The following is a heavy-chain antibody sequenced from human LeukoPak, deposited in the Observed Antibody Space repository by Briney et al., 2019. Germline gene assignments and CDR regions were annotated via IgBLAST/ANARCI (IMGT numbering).Heavy chain of an antibody. CDR1: GGSFSGYY. CDR3: ARDPNGVWGAYYYYGMDV. Sequence: SETLSLTCAVYGGSFSGYYWSWIRQPPGKGLEWIGEINHSGSTNYNPSLKSRVTISVDTSKNQFSLKLSSVTAADTAVYYCARDPNGVWGAYYYYGMDVWGQGTTVTVSS. J-gene: IGHJ6*02. D-gene: IGHD2-8*01. CDR2: INHSGST. V-gene: IGHV4-34*01.